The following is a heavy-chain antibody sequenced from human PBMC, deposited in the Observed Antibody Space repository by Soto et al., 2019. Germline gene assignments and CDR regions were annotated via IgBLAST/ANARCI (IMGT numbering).Heavy chain of an antibody. CDR3: ARVDPYYDSSGGYFDL. Sequence: SETLSLTCTVSGGSVSSGSYYWSWIRQPPGKGLEWIGYIYYSGSTNYNPSLKSRVTISVDTSKNQFSLKLSSVTAADTAVYYCARVDPYYDSSGGYFDLWGRGTLVTVSS. CDR1: GGSVSSGSYY. CDR2: IYYSGST. J-gene: IGHJ2*01. D-gene: IGHD3-22*01. V-gene: IGHV4-61*01.